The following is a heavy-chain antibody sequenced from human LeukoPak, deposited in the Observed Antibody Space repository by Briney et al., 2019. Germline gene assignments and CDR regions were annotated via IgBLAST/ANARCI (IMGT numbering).Heavy chain of an antibody. Sequence: PSETLSLTCAVYGGSFSGYYWSWIRQPPGKGLEWIGEINHSGSTNYNPSLKSRVTISVDTSKNQFSLKLSSVTAADTAVYYCARDGAYDILTGMDVWGKGTTVTVSS. CDR3: ARDGAYDILTGMDV. D-gene: IGHD3-9*01. CDR1: GGSFSGYY. V-gene: IGHV4-34*01. CDR2: INHSGST. J-gene: IGHJ6*04.